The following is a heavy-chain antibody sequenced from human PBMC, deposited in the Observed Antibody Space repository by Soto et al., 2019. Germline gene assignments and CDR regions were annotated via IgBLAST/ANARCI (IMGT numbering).Heavy chain of an antibody. D-gene: IGHD2-15*01. CDR1: GYTFTSYA. Sequence: QVQLVQSGAEVKKPGASVKVSCKASGYTFTSYAMHWVRQAPGQRLEWMGWINAGNGNRKDSQKFQGRVTITRDTYAITAYMELSSLRSEDTAVYYCARGPGGPDGPGDYWGQGTLVTVSS. CDR2: INAGNGNR. J-gene: IGHJ4*02. CDR3: ARGPGGPDGPGDY. V-gene: IGHV1-3*01.